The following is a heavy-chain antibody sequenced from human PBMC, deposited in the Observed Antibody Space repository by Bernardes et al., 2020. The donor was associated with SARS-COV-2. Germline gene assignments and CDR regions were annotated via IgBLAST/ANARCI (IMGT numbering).Heavy chain of an antibody. V-gene: IGHV3-33*08. D-gene: IGHD3-3*01. Sequence: GSLRLSCAASGFTFSSYGMHWVRQAPGKGLEWVAVIWYDGSNKYYADSVKGRFTISRDNSKNTLYLQMNSLRAEDTAVYYCASYYDFWSGDYGMDVWGQGTTVTVSS. CDR2: IWYDGSNK. CDR1: GFTFSSYG. J-gene: IGHJ6*02. CDR3: ASYYDFWSGDYGMDV.